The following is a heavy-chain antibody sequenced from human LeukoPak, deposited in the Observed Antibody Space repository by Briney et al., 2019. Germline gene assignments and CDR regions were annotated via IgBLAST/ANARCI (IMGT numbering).Heavy chain of an antibody. D-gene: IGHD3-16*01. J-gene: IGHJ3*02. CDR1: GFTFSSYS. CDR3: ARDGLHLGLGAFDI. CDR2: ISSSSSYI. Sequence: GGSLRLSCAASGFTFSSYSMNWVRQAPGKGLEWVSSISSSSSYIYYAGSVKGRFTISRDNAKNSLYLQMNSLRAEDTAVYYCARDGLHLGLGAFDIWGQGTMVTVSS. V-gene: IGHV3-21*01.